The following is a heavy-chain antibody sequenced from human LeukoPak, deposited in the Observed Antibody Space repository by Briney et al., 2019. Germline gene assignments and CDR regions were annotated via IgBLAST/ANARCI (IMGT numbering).Heavy chain of an antibody. J-gene: IGHJ4*02. V-gene: IGHV4-59*01. CDR3: ASSEYYYGSSGYYNQYFDY. D-gene: IGHD3-22*01. Sequence: SETLSLTCTVSGGSISSYYWSWIRQPPGKGLEWIGYICYSGSTNYNPSLKSRVTISVDTSKNQFSLKLSSVTAADTAVYYCASSEYYYGSSGYYNQYFDYWGQGTLVTVSS. CDR1: GGSISSYY. CDR2: ICYSGST.